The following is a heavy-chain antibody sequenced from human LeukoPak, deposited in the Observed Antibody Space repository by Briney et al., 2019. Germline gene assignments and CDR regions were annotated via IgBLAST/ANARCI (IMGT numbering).Heavy chain of an antibody. Sequence: GGSLRLSCAASGFTFSTYNMNWVRQAPGKGLEWVSSISGSSSYIYYADSVNGRFTISRDSSKNTLYLQMNSLRAEDTAVYYCARDPYSGSYGDYYYYYMDVWGKGTTVTISS. J-gene: IGHJ6*03. CDR1: GFTFSTYN. V-gene: IGHV3-21*01. D-gene: IGHD1-26*01. CDR3: ARDPYSGSYGDYYYYYMDV. CDR2: ISGSSSYI.